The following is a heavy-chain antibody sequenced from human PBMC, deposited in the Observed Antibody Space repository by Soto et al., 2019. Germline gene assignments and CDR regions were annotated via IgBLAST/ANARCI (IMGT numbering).Heavy chain of an antibody. J-gene: IGHJ3*02. D-gene: IGHD2-15*01. V-gene: IGHV3-30-3*01. CDR1: GFTFSSYA. CDR2: ISYDGSNK. Sequence: GGSLRLSCAASGFTFSSYAMHWVRQAPGKGLEWVAVISYDGSNKYYADSVKGRFTISRDNSKNTLYLQMNSLRAEDTAVYYCARDRYCSGGSCYSDAFDIWGQGTMVTVSS. CDR3: ARDRYCSGGSCYSDAFDI.